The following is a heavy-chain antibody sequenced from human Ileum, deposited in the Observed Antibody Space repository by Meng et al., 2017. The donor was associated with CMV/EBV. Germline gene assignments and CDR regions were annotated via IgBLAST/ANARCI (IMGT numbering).Heavy chain of an antibody. Sequence: QVHLQEPGPGLVTPSATLSLTCTFSGVSVNNNDWSWSRQSAGKGLEWIGRFYSSDTYNYHPSLDSRVTMSLDTSKNQFSLNLRSVTAADTATYYCARGPGASTREGFDYWGLGTLVTVSS. V-gene: IGHV4-4*07. D-gene: IGHD1-26*01. CDR1: GVSVNNND. J-gene: IGHJ4*02. CDR3: ARGPGASTREGFDY. CDR2: FYSSDTY.